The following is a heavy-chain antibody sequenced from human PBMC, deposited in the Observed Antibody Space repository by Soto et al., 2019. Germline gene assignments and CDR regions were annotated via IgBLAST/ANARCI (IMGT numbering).Heavy chain of an antibody. D-gene: IGHD4-4*01. CDR1: GFSFENYA. V-gene: IGHV3-9*01. CDR2: ISWNRGTI. CDR3: AKDKLNSHYEYYFDS. J-gene: IGHJ4*02. Sequence: GGSLRLSCAASGFSFENYAMHWVRQAPGKGLEWVSGISWNRGTIGYADSVKGRFTISRDNAKNSRYLQMNSLRAEDTALYFCAKDKLNSHYEYYFDSWCQGTMVGASS.